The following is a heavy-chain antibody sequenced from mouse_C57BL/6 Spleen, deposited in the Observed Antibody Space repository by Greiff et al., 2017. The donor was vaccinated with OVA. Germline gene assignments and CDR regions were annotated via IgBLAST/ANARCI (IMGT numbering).Heavy chain of an antibody. D-gene: IGHD1-1*01. CDR2: IDPSDSYT. Sequence: VQLQQPGAELVMPGASVKLSCKASGYTFTSYWMHWVKQRPGQGLEWIGDIDPSDSYTNYNQKFKGKSTLTVDKSSSTAYMQLSSLTSEDSAVYYCERAYGSRYVPFDYWGQGTTLTVSS. CDR3: ERAYGSRYVPFDY. V-gene: IGHV1-69*01. CDR1: GYTFTSYW. J-gene: IGHJ2*01.